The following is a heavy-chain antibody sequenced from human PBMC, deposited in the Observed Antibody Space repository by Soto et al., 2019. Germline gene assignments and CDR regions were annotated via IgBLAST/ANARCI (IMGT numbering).Heavy chain of an antibody. D-gene: IGHD3-22*01. J-gene: IGHJ4*02. CDR2: ISGSGGST. CDR1: GFTFSSYA. CDR3: AKGVTSSCYFDYYDY. Sequence: GGSLRLSCAASGFTFSSYAMSWVRQAPGKGLEWVSAISGSGGSTYYADSVKGRFTISRDNSKNTLYLQMNSLRAEDTAVYHCAKGVTSSCYFDYYDYCRQVTLVPVP. V-gene: IGHV3-23*01.